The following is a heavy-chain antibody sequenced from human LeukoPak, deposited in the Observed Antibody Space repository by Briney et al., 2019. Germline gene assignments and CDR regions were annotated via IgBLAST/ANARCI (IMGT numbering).Heavy chain of an antibody. CDR2: ISWNSGSI. V-gene: IGHV3-9*01. Sequence: GGSLRLSCAASGFTLDDYAMHWVRHAPGKGLEWVSGISWNSGSIGYADSVKGRFTISRDNAKNSLYLQMNSLRAEDTALYYCAKDVVAYYGMDVWGQGTTVTVSS. D-gene: IGHD2-15*01. J-gene: IGHJ6*02. CDR3: AKDVVAYYGMDV. CDR1: GFTLDDYA.